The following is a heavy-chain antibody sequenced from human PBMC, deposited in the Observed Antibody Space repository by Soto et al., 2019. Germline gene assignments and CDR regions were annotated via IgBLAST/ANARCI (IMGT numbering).Heavy chain of an antibody. Sequence: SDTLSLTCRVSGYSIISYYWNWIRQPPGKGLEWIGYFSYSGTTNYTPSLKSRITISADTSKNQFFLKLSSVTAADTAVYYCGRHLFSDVWGQGTTVT. CDR3: GRHLFSDV. D-gene: IGHD2-21*01. CDR2: FSYSGTT. J-gene: IGHJ6*02. CDR1: GYSIISYY. V-gene: IGHV4-59*08.